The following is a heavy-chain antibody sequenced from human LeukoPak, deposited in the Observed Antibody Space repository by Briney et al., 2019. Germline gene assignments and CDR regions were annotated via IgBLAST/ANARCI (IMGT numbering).Heavy chain of an antibody. CDR2: IYYSGST. Sequence: NPSETLSLTCTVSGGSISSNKYYWGWIRQPLGKGLEWIGSIYYSGSTYYNPTLKSRVTIFVDTSKNQFSLKLSSVTAADTAVYYCATPYSGGYQGLDIWGQGTMVTASS. J-gene: IGHJ3*02. CDR3: ATPYSGGYQGLDI. D-gene: IGHD1-26*01. CDR1: GGSISSNKYY. V-gene: IGHV4-39*01.